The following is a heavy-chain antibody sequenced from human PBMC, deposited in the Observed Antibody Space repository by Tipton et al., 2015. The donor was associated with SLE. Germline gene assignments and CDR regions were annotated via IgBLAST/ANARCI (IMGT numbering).Heavy chain of an antibody. CDR2: TKNKLNSYTA. V-gene: IGHV3-72*01. J-gene: IGHJ4*02. Sequence: SLRLSCAASGLTFSDHFMDWVRQAPGKGLEWVGRTKNKLNSYTAQYAAAVQGRFTISRDDSKNSLYLQLNSLKTEDTAVYYCAREGEIYHDSGDYWGQGTLVTVSS. CDR1: GLTFSDHF. D-gene: IGHD3-22*01. CDR3: AREGEIYHDSGDY.